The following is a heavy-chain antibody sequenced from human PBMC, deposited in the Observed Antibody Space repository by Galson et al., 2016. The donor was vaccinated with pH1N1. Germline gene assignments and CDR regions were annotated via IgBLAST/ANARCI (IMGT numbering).Heavy chain of an antibody. V-gene: IGHV3-74*03. J-gene: IGHJ5*02. CDR3: LREMA. CDR2: LKSDGTSA. Sequence: SLRLSCAASGLPFSSNQWMHWVRPSPGKGLEWVSVLKSDGTSAEYADSVKGRFTISRDSDEDTLYPQMNSLRVEDTAVYYCLREMALGQGVLVTVSS. CDR1: GLPFSSNQW. D-gene: IGHD5-24*01.